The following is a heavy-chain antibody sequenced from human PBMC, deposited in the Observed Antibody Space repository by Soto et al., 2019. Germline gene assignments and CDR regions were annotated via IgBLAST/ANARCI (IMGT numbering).Heavy chain of an antibody. J-gene: IGHJ5*02. CDR3: ARVRKSGYDLENWFDP. V-gene: IGHV3-11*01. CDR1: GFTFSDYY. CDR2: ISSSGSTI. Sequence: GGSLRLSCAASGFTFSDYYMSWICQAPGKGLEWVSYISSSGSTIYYADSVKGRFTISRDNAKNLLYLQMNSLRAEDTAVYYCARVRKSGYDLENWFDPWGQGTLVTVSS. D-gene: IGHD5-12*01.